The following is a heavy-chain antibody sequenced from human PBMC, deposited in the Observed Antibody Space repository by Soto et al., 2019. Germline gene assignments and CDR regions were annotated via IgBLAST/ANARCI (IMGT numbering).Heavy chain of an antibody. CDR3: ARGGIQLWSYYYYGLAV. D-gene: IGHD5-18*01. J-gene: IGHJ6*02. V-gene: IGHV4-34*01. CDR2: INHSGST. Sequence: PSETLSLTCAVYGGSFSGYYWSWIRQPPGMGLEWIGEINHSGSTNYNPSLKSRVTISVDTSKNQFSLKLSSVTAADTAVYYCARGGIQLWSYYYYGLAVWGQGTTVTVSS. CDR1: GGSFSGYY.